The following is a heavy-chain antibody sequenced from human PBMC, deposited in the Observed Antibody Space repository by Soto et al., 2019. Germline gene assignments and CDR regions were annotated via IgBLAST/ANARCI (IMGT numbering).Heavy chain of an antibody. CDR1: GGTFSSYA. J-gene: IGHJ5*02. CDR2: IIPIFGTA. Sequence: QVQLVQSGAEVKKPGSSVKVSCKASGGTFSSYAISWVRHAPGQGLEWMGGIIPIFGTANYAQQFQGRVTITADESTSTAYMELRCLRSEDTAVYYCARTTSSGWYEFNWFDPWGQGTLVTVSS. D-gene: IGHD6-19*01. V-gene: IGHV1-69*01. CDR3: ARTTSSGWYEFNWFDP.